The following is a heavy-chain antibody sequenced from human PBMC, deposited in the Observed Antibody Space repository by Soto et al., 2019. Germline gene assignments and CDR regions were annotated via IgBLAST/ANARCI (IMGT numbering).Heavy chain of an antibody. Sequence: QVQLVQSGGGAVLPGNSLRLSCAASGFPFSWAGMHWLRQTPGKGLEWVAVVSGDGRDIDYAESVRGRFSISRDNHKSTLFLQMNNLGVEDTAIYYCARGLNKAAGGAVDVWGQGTQVIVSA. CDR3: ARGLNKAAGGAVDV. J-gene: IGHJ3*01. D-gene: IGHD3-16*01. CDR1: GFPFSWAG. CDR2: VSGDGRDI. V-gene: IGHV3-33*01.